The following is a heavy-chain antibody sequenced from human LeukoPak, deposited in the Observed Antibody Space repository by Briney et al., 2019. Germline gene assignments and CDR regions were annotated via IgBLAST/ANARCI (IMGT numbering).Heavy chain of an antibody. J-gene: IGHJ4*02. V-gene: IGHV4-59*01. CDR3: ARGFDSKSTYFDY. CDR1: GGSISSYY. D-gene: IGHD5-12*01. CDR2: ISYSGST. Sequence: SETLSLTCTVSGGSISSYYWNWIRQPPGKGLEWIGYISYSGSTNYNPSLKSRVTLSLGTSKNQFSLNLGSVTAADTAVYYCARGFDSKSTYFDYWGQGILVTVSS.